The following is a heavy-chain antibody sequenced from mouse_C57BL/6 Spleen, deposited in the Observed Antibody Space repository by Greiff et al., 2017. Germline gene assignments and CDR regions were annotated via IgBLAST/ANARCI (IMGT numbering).Heavy chain of an antibody. CDR3: ARSGRDYGSSYGFDY. J-gene: IGHJ2*01. CDR1: GYTFTSYW. CDR2: IYPGNSDT. Sequence: EVQLMESGTVLARPGASVKMSCKTSGYTFTSYWMHWVKQRPGQGLEWIGVIYPGNSDTSYNQKFNGKAKLTAVTSASTAYMELSSLTNEDSAVYYCARSGRDYGSSYGFDYWGQGTTLTVSS. V-gene: IGHV1-5*01. D-gene: IGHD1-1*01.